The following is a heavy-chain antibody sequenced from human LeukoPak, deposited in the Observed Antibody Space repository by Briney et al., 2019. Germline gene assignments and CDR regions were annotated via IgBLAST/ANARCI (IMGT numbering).Heavy chain of an antibody. CDR3: ARSDFNFDY. CDR2: ISTGSTTI. D-gene: IGHD2-21*02. CDR1: GFTFSSYG. Sequence: PGGSLRLSCAASGFTFSSYGMNWVRQAPGKGLEWVSYISTGSTTIYYADSVKGRFTISRDNAKNSLYLQVNSLRDEDTAVYYCARSDFNFDYWGQGTLVTVSS. J-gene: IGHJ4*02. V-gene: IGHV3-48*02.